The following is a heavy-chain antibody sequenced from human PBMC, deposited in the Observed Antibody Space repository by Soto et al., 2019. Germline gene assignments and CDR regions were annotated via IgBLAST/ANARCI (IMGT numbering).Heavy chain of an antibody. Sequence: LRLSCAASGFTFGSYWMTWVRQDPVNGLVWVAHMNRDATIVVYGDSVKGRFTFSRDNAKNTVYLQMDSLTVEDTGVYYCARDNWGSLDNWGQGTLVTVSS. CDR2: MNRDATIV. CDR1: GFTFGSYW. CDR3: ARDNWGSLDN. D-gene: IGHD7-27*01. J-gene: IGHJ4*02. V-gene: IGHV3-74*01.